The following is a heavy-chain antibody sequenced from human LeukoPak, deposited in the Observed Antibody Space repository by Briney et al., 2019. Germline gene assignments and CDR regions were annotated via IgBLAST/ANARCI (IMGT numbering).Heavy chain of an antibody. J-gene: IGHJ2*01. Sequence: PGGSLRLSCAASGFTFSSYAMHWVRQAPGKGLEWVSVIYSGGSTYYADSVKGRFTISRDNSKNTLYLQMNSLRAEDTAVYYCARVPGDGYNSYRYFDLWGRGTLVTVSS. CDR3: ARVPGDGYNSYRYFDL. D-gene: IGHD5-24*01. CDR2: IYSGGST. CDR1: GFTFSSYA. V-gene: IGHV3-66*01.